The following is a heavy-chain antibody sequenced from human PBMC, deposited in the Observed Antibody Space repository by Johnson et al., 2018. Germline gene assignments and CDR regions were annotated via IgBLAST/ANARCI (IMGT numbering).Heavy chain of an antibody. D-gene: IGHD3-3*01. CDR2: IYSGGNT. CDR3: AGVNTIFGVAYMDV. CDR1: GFSVSNNY. J-gene: IGHJ6*03. Sequence: EVQLVESGGGLIQPGGSLRLSCAASGFSVSNNYLSWVRQAPGRGLEWVSVIYSGGNTYYAASVKGRFTVSRDNSKNRRYLQMNSLRAEDTAVYYCAGVNTIFGVAYMDVWGTGTPVTGCS. V-gene: IGHV3-53*01.